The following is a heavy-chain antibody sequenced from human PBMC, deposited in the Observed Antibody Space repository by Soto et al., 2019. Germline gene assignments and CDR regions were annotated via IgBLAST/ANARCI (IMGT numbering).Heavy chain of an antibody. CDR2: IVPLFGKA. CDR3: ATAHNSGWYFFDY. CDR1: GGSFSTLC. D-gene: IGHD6-19*01. Sequence: SVKVSCKASGGSFSTLCINWVRQAPGQGLEWMGGIVPLFGKARYAETSQGRVTITADTSTGTAYMEVSSLRSDDTAVFYCATAHNSGWYFFDYWGPGTLVTVSS. V-gene: IGHV1-69*06. J-gene: IGHJ4*02.